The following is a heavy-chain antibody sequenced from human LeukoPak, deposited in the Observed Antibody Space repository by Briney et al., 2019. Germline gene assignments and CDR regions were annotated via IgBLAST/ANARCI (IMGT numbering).Heavy chain of an antibody. Sequence: GGSPRLSCAASGFTFSSYSMNWVRQAPGKGLEWVSSISSSSSYIYYADSVKGRFTISRDNAKNSLYLQMNSLRAEDTAVYYCARDGKSGSYVNFQHWGQGTLVTVSS. CDR2: ISSSSSYI. J-gene: IGHJ1*01. CDR1: GFTFSSYS. CDR3: ARDGKSGSYVNFQH. V-gene: IGHV3-21*01. D-gene: IGHD1-26*01.